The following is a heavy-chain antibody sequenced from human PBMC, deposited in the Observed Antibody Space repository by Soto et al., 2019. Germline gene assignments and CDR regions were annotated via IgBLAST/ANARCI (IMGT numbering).Heavy chain of an antibody. CDR2: IYPGDSDT. V-gene: IGHV5-51*01. CDR1: GFSFTSYS. J-gene: IGHJ6*02. D-gene: IGHD6-19*01. Sequence: GESLKISCKGSGFSFTSYSIGWVRQMPGKGLEWMGIIYPGDSDTRYSPSFQGQVTISADKSISTAYLQWSSLKASDTAMYYCARTIAVAAETSYYYYYGMDVWGQGTTVTVSS. CDR3: ARTIAVAAETSYYYYYGMDV.